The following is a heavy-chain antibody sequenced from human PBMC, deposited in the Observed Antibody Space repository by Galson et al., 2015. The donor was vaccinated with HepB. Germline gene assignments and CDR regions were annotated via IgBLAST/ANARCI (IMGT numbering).Heavy chain of an antibody. CDR1: GGTFSSYA. CDR3: ARDTEMATILSYYYYMDV. J-gene: IGHJ6*03. D-gene: IGHD5-24*01. Sequence: SVKVSCKASGGTFSSYAISWVRQAPGQGLEWMGGIIPILGIANYAQKFQGRVTITADKSTSTAYMELSSLRSEDTAVYYCARDTEMATILSYYYYMDVWGKGTTVTVSS. CDR2: IIPILGIA. V-gene: IGHV1-69*10.